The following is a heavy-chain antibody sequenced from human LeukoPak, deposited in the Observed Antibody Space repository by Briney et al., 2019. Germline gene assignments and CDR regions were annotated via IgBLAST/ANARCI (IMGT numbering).Heavy chain of an antibody. CDR1: GFTFSSYA. D-gene: IGHD2-15*01. J-gene: IGHJ4*02. CDR3: AKARKDCSSGTCYSRSFDY. Sequence: GGSLRLSCAASGFTFSSYAMSWVRQAPGNGLEWVSGISGRDGGAYFADSVKGRFTISRDNSKNTLYLQMNSLRAEDTAVYYCAKARKDCSSGTCYSRSFDYWGQGTLVTVSS. CDR2: ISGRDGGA. V-gene: IGHV3-23*01.